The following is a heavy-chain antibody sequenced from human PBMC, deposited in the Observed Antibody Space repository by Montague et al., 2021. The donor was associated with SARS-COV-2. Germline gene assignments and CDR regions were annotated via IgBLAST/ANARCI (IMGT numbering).Heavy chain of an antibody. CDR1: GDSDCVMEVG. Sequence: CAISGDSDCVMEVGCRSKRQTSSLDSRQSRRTYLRLKKYNDYAVYVKSRMTISPDTSKNQFSLQLSSVTPEDRAVYYCARDARYSLCWSFDYWGQGTLVTVSS. CDR3: ARDARYSLCWSFDY. J-gene: IGHJ4*02. CDR2: TYLRLKKYN. V-gene: IGHV6-1*01. D-gene: IGHD5/OR15-5a*01.